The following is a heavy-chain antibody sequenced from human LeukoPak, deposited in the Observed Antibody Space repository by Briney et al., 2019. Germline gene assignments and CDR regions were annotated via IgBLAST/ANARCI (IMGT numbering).Heavy chain of an antibody. CDR1: GGSISSYY. J-gene: IGHJ1*01. CDR2: IYSTGST. D-gene: IGHD3-22*01. V-gene: IGHV4-59*01. Sequence: SETLSLTCTVSGGSISSYYWNWIRQPPGEGLEWIGYIYSTGSTNYNPSLKSRVTISVDTSKNQFSLRLSSVTAADTAVYYRARGYSDSSGYSPFQHWGQGTLVTVSS. CDR3: ARGYSDSSGYSPFQH.